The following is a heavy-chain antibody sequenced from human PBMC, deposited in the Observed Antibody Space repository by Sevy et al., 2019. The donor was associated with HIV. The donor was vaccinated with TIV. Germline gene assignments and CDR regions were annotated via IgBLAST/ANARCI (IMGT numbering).Heavy chain of an antibody. V-gene: IGHV3-30*04. D-gene: IGHD2-2*01. CDR3: ASGCSSTSCPEDDNWFDP. CDR2: ISYDGSNK. CDR1: GFTFSSYA. Sequence: GGSLRLSCAASGFTFSSYAMHWVRQAPGKGLEWVAVISYDGSNKYYADSVKGRFTISRDNSKNTLYLQMKSLRAEDTAVYYCASGCSSTSCPEDDNWFDPWGQGTLVTVSS. J-gene: IGHJ5*02.